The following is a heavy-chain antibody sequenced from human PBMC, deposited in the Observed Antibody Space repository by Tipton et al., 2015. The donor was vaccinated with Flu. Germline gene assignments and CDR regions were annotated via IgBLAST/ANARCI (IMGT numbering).Heavy chain of an antibody. J-gene: IGHJ3*02. V-gene: IGHV4-59*08. Sequence: TLSLTCTVSGGSFINSYWSWLRQSPAKGLEWIAYFNYNGSTTHYNPSLKSRVSTSVDTSNNQFSLRLSSVTAADTAMYYCARGDYGDYDHEADGFDIWGQGTLVTVSA. CDR3: ARGDYGDYDHEADGFDI. CDR2: FNYNGST. D-gene: IGHD4-17*01. CDR1: GGSFINSY.